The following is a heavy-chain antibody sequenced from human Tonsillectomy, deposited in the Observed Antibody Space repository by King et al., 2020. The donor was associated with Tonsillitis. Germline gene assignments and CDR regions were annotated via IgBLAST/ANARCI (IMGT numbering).Heavy chain of an antibody. J-gene: IGHJ4*02. CDR1: GFPFSNAW. Sequence: VQLVESGGGLVKPGGSLRLSCAASGFPFSNAWMSWVRQAPGKGLEWVGRIKSKTDVGTTDYAAPVKGRFTISRDDSKNTLYLQMNSLKTEASAVYYYTPLGGGVFDYWGQGPLDTLSS. CDR3: TPLGGGVFDY. CDR2: IKSKTDVGTT. D-gene: IGHD3-16*01. V-gene: IGHV3-15*01.